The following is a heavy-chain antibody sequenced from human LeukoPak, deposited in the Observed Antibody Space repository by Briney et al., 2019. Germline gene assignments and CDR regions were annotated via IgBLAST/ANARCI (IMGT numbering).Heavy chain of an antibody. CDR1: GGPFSGYY. V-gene: IGHV4-34*01. CDR2: INHSGST. CDR3: ARAVIFGVVKSFDI. D-gene: IGHD3-3*02. J-gene: IGHJ3*02. Sequence: SETLSLTCAVYGGPFSGYYWSWIRQPPGKGLEWIGEINHSGSTNYNPSLKSRVTISVDTSKNQFSLKLSSVTAADTAVYYCARAVIFGVVKSFDIWGQGTIVTVSS.